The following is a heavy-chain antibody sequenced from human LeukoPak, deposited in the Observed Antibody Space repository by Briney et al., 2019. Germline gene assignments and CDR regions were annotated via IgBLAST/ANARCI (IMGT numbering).Heavy chain of an antibody. CDR3: ARVQSRLSWFDP. V-gene: IGHV4-39*07. CDR1: GGSISGTSYY. CDR2: IYYSGST. Sequence: SETLSLTCTVSGGSISGTSYYWGWIRQPPGKGLEWIGSIYYSGSTYYNPSLKSRVTISVDTSKNQFSLKLSSVTAADTAVYYCARVQSRLSWFDPWGQRTLVTVSS. J-gene: IGHJ5*02.